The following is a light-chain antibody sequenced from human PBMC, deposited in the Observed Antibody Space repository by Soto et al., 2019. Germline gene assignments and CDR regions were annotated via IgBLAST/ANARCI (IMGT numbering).Light chain of an antibody. CDR1: QSVSSSY. J-gene: IGKJ3*01. V-gene: IGKV3-20*01. CDR2: GAS. CDR3: QQYGSSLALFT. Sequence: EIVLTQSPGTLSLSPGERATLSCRASQSVSSSYLAWYQQKPGRAPRLLIYGASSRATGIPDRFSGSGSGTDFTLTISRLEPEDFAVYYCQQYGSSLALFTFGPGTKVDIK.